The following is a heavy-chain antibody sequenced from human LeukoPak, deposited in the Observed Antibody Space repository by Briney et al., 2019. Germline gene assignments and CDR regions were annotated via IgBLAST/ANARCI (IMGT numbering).Heavy chain of an antibody. J-gene: IGHJ4*02. CDR2: ISGSGGRK. D-gene: IGHD3-22*01. CDR1: GFTFSTYA. Sequence: PGGSLRLSCAAPGFTFSTYAMSWVRQAPGKGLEWVSAISGSGGRKHYADSVKGRFTISRDNSKNTLNLQMNCLSAEDTAVYYCAKDQDYDSSGYYPYYFDYWGQGTLVTVST. CDR3: AKDQDYDSSGYYPYYFDY. V-gene: IGHV3-23*01.